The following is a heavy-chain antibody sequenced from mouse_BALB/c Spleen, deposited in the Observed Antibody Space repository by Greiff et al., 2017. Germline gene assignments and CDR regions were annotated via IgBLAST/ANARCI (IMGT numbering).Heavy chain of an antibody. V-gene: IGHV3-2*02. CDR2: ISYSGST. D-gene: IGHD2-1*01. CDR1: GYSITSDYA. J-gene: IGHJ3*01. CDR3: AVPYGNYAWFAY. Sequence: EVHLVESGPGLVKPSQSLSLTCTVTGYSITSDYAWNWIRQFPGNKLEWMGYISYSGSTSYNPSLKSRISITRDTSKNQFFLQLNSVTTEDTATYYCAVPYGNYAWFAYWGQGTLVTVSA.